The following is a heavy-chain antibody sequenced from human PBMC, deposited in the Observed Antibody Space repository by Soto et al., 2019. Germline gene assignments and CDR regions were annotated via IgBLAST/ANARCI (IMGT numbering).Heavy chain of an antibody. D-gene: IGHD6-13*01. CDR3: SRYRVAADMSDFDY. CDR2: ISYDGSHE. CDR1: GFTFSNYG. J-gene: IGHJ4*02. Sequence: QVHLVESGGGVVQPGRSLRLSCAASGFTFSNYGMHWVRQTPGKGLEWVAVISYDGSHEFYTDSVKGRFTISRDNSKNTLYLQMNSLKTEDTAVYYCSRYRVAADMSDFDYWGQGTLVTVSS. V-gene: IGHV3-30*03.